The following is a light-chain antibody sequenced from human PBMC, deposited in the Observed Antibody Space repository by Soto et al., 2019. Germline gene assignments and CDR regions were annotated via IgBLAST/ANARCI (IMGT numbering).Light chain of an antibody. Sequence: DIVITRSPDSLAVSLRESATIRCTSSQSVVSSSNNKNHLAWYQQRPGQTPRLLIYWESTRKSGVPDRFSGSGSGTVFTLTISSLQAEDVAVYYCQQYYTTPLTFGGGTKVDI. CDR3: QQYYTTPLT. J-gene: IGKJ4*01. V-gene: IGKV4-1*01. CDR2: WES. CDR1: QSVVSSSNNKNH.